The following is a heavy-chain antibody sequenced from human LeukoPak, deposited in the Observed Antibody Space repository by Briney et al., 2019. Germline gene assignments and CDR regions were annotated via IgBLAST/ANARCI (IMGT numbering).Heavy chain of an antibody. CDR1: GYTFTSYY. Sequence: ASVKVSCKASGYTFTSYYMHWVRQAPGQGLEWMGIINPSGGSTSYAQKLQGRVTMTTDTSTSTAYMELRSLRSDDTAVYYCASGSRSPSYYYGMDVWGQGTTVTVSS. J-gene: IGHJ6*02. D-gene: IGHD1-26*01. CDR3: ASGSRSPSYYYGMDV. CDR2: INPSGGST. V-gene: IGHV1-46*01.